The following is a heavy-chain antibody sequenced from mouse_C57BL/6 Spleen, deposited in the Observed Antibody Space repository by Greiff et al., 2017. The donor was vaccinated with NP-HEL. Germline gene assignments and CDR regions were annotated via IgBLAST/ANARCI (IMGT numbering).Heavy chain of an antibody. J-gene: IGHJ4*01. Sequence: QVQLQQPGPELVKPGASVKISCKASGYPFSSSWMNWVKQRPGKGLEWIGRIYPGDGDTNYNQKFKGKATLTADKSSSTAYMQLCSLTSADSAVYFCAPYYEYGAMGCWGQGASVTV. D-gene: IGHD2-10*01. CDR2: IYPGDGDT. V-gene: IGHV1-82*01. CDR3: APYYEYGAMGC. CDR1: GYPFSSSW.